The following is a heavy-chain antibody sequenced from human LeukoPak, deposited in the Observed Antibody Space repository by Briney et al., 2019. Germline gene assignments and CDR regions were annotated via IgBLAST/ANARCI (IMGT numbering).Heavy chain of an antibody. D-gene: IGHD5-12*01. V-gene: IGHV1-18*01. CDR3: ARGSSSSGYDNWFDP. CDR1: GYTFTSYG. CDR2: ISAYNGNT. Sequence: ASVKVSCKASGYTFTSYGISWVRQAPGQGLEWMGWISAYNGNTNYAQKLQGRVTMTTDTSTSTAYMELRSLRSDDTAMYYCARGSSSSGYDNWFDPWGQGTLVTVSS. J-gene: IGHJ5*02.